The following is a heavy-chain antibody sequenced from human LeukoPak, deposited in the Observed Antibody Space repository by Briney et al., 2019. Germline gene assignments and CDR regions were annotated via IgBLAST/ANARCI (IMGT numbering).Heavy chain of an antibody. CDR3: ASAHYEATGLGYYFKF. V-gene: IGHV4-38-2*02. D-gene: IGHD2-8*02. CDR2: VYHTGTT. J-gene: IGHJ4*02. Sequence: SETLSLTCNVSGYSTSSGYYWGWIRQSPGKGLEWIGTVYHTGTTYYSPSLKSRLAISLDTSTNRFSLKLTSVTATDTAVYYCASAHYEATGLGYYFKFWGQGTLVSVSS. CDR1: GYSTSSGYY.